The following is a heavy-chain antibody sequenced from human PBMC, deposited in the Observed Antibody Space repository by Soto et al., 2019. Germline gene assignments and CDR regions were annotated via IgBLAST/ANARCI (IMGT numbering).Heavy chain of an antibody. Sequence: SETLSLTCTVSGGSISSGGYYWSWIRQHPGKGLEWIGYIYYSGSTYYNPSLKSRVTISVDTSKNQFSLKLSSVTAADTAVYYCARDRGITMVRGVTSANWFDPWGQGTLVTVSS. CDR2: IYYSGST. D-gene: IGHD3-10*01. V-gene: IGHV4-31*03. CDR3: ARDRGITMVRGVTSANWFDP. CDR1: GGSISSGGYY. J-gene: IGHJ5*02.